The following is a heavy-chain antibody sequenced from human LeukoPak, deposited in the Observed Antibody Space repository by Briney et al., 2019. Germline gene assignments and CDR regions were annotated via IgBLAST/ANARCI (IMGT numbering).Heavy chain of an antibody. CDR3: AKVVAGNIDYYFDY. J-gene: IGHJ4*02. CDR1: GFTFSSYA. CDR2: ISGTGGST. V-gene: IGHV3-23*01. Sequence: PGGSLRLSCAASGFTFSSYAMSWVRQAPGKGLEWVAGISGTGGSTHYADSVKGRFTISRDNSKNTVHLQMRNLRVEHTAVYYCAKVVAGNIDYYFDYWGQGILVAVSS. D-gene: IGHD2/OR15-2a*01.